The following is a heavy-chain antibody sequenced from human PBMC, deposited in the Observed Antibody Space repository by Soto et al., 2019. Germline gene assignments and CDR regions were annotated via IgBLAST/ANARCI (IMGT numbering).Heavy chain of an antibody. V-gene: IGHV1-18*01. CDR2: INPSDGNR. CDR3: ARDRLRGYDSSGFYS. Sequence: ASVKVSCKVSGYTLTELSMHWVRQAPGQGLEWMGWINPSDGNRNFAQKFEDRVTMTTATSTNTVFLELRSLKSDDTAIYYCARDRLRGYDSSGFYSWDQGTMVTVSS. D-gene: IGHD3-22*01. CDR1: GYTLTELS. J-gene: IGHJ4*02.